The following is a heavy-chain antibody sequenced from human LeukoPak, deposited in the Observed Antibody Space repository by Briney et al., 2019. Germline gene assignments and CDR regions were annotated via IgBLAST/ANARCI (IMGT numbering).Heavy chain of an antibody. Sequence: PGGSLRLSCAASGFTFSSYAMHWVRQAPGKGLEWVAVISYDGSNKYYADSVKGRFTISRDNAKNSLYLQMNSLRAEDTAVYYCARVRFGIAAAYYFDYWGQGTLVTASS. CDR1: GFTFSSYA. CDR2: ISYDGSNK. V-gene: IGHV3-30-3*01. J-gene: IGHJ4*02. CDR3: ARVRFGIAAAYYFDY. D-gene: IGHD6-13*01.